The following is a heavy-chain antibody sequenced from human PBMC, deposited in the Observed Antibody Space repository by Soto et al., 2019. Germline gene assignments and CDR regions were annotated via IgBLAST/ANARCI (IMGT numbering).Heavy chain of an antibody. CDR1: GYIFKDHD. CDR2: MTPKTGYT. CDR3: TREDVSWDYWTRRHMDV. V-gene: IGHV1-8*01. Sequence: QPQLVQSGAEVKKPGASLKVSCQASGYIFKDHDINWVRQTPGQGLEWMGWMTPKTGYTGYAQKFEGRITMTRDTSLNIAFMELTSLTSDDTAVYFCTREDVSWDYWTRRHMDVWGQGTTVTVSS. J-gene: IGHJ6*02. D-gene: IGHD1-26*01.